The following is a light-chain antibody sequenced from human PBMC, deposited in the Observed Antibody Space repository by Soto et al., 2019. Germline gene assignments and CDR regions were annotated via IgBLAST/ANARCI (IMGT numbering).Light chain of an antibody. CDR2: VNI. J-gene: IGLJ1*01. Sequence: QSVLTQPPSVSGAPGQRVTISCTGSSSNIGAGYDVHWYQQLPGTAPKLLIYVNINRPSGVPDRFSGSKSGTSASLAITGLQAEDEADYYCQSYDSSLSCYVFGTGTKLTVL. CDR3: QSYDSSLSCYV. V-gene: IGLV1-40*01. CDR1: SSNIGAGYD.